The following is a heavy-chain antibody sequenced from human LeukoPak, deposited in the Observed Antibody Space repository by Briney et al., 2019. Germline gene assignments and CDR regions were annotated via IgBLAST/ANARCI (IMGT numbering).Heavy chain of an antibody. CDR1: GGSISSGDYY. CDR3: AREGYCSGGSCWGRWFDP. V-gene: IGHV4-31*03. CDR2: IYYSGST. D-gene: IGHD2-15*01. J-gene: IGHJ5*02. Sequence: SETLSLTCTVSGGSISSGDYYWSWIRQPPGKGLEWIGYIYYSGSTYYNPSLKSRVTISVDTSKNQFSLKLSSVTAADTAVYYCAREGYCSGGSCWGRWFDPWGQGTLVTVSS.